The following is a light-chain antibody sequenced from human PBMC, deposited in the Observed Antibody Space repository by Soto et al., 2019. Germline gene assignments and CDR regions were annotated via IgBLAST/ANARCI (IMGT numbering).Light chain of an antibody. Sequence: EIVVTQSPGTLSLSPGERATLSCRASQSVSSSYLAWYQQNSGQAPRLLIYGASIRATGIPDRFSGSASGTDFTLTISRLEPEDFAVYFCQQYGSSPWTLGQGTKVEIK. V-gene: IGKV3-20*01. CDR3: QQYGSSPWT. CDR2: GAS. CDR1: QSVSSSY. J-gene: IGKJ1*01.